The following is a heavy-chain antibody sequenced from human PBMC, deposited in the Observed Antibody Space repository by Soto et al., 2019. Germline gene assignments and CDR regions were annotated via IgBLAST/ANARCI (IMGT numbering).Heavy chain of an antibody. D-gene: IGHD6-6*01. CDR3: ARGRYSSSAPYYYYYYYMDV. V-gene: IGHV4-31*03. CDR1: GGSISSGGYY. J-gene: IGHJ6*03. Sequence: SETLSLTCTVSGGSISSGGYYWSWIRQHPGKGLEWIGYIYYSGSTNYNPSLKSRVTISVDTSKNQFSLKLSSVTAADTAVYYCARGRYSSSAPYYYYYYYMDVWGKGTTVTVSS. CDR2: IYYSGST.